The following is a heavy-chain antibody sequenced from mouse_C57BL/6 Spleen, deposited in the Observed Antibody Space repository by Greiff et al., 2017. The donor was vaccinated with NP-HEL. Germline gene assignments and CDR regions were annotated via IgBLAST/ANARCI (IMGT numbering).Heavy chain of an antibody. V-gene: IGHV1-22*01. CDR3: ARANWGPMYYFDY. CDR1: GYTFTDYN. D-gene: IGHD4-1*01. CDR2: INPNNGGT. Sequence: EVQLQQSGPELVKPGASVKMSCKASGYTFTDYNMHWVKQSHGKSLEWIGYINPNNGGTSYNQKFKGKATLTVNKSSSTAYMELRSLTSEDSAVYYCARANWGPMYYFDYWGQGTTLTVSS. J-gene: IGHJ2*01.